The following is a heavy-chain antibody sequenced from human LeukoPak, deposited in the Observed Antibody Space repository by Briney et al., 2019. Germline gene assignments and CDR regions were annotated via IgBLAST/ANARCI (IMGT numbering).Heavy chain of an antibody. CDR1: GFTFSSYA. D-gene: IGHD3-16*02. J-gene: IGHJ4*02. CDR3: AKVLNDYVWGSYRIVPFDY. V-gene: IGHV3-23*01. Sequence: PGRSLRLSCAASGFTFSSYAMSWVRQAPGKGLEWVSAISGSGGSTYYADSVKGRFTISRDNSKNTLYLQMNSLRAEDTAVYYCAKVLNDYVWGSYRIVPFDYWGQGTLVTVSS. CDR2: ISGSGGST.